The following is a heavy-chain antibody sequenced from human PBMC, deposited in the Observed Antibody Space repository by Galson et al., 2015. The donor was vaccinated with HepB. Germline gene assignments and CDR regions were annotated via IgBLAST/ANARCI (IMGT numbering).Heavy chain of an antibody. Sequence: LVKVSCKASGYTFTSYGISWVRQAPGQGLEWMGWISAYNGNTNYAQKLQGRVTMTTDTSTSTAYMELRSLRSDDTAVYYCARGRPDIVVVVAATQPGEFDYWGQGTLVTVSS. V-gene: IGHV1-18*04. CDR1: GYTFTSYG. J-gene: IGHJ4*02. CDR2: ISAYNGNT. CDR3: ARGRPDIVVVVAATQPGEFDY. D-gene: IGHD2-15*01.